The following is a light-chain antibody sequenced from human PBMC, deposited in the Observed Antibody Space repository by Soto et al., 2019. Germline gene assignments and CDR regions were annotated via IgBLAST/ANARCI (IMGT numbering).Light chain of an antibody. V-gene: IGKV3-15*01. J-gene: IGKJ3*01. CDR3: QQYDNWPLT. CDR1: QSGSSN. Sequence: EIVMTQSPATLSLSPGERATLSCRASQSGSSNLAWYQQKPGQAPRLLIHGASTRATGIPARFSGSGSGTEFTLTISSLQSEDFAVYYCQQYDNWPLTFGPGTKVDIK. CDR2: GAS.